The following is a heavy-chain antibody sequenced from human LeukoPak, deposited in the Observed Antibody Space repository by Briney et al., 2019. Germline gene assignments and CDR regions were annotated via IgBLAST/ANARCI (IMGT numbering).Heavy chain of an antibody. J-gene: IGHJ4*02. CDR3: PKGSAGARPYYFDY. CDR2: ITDSGGDT. Sequence: PGGSLRLSCAASGFTFNNYAMSWVRQAPGKGLEWVSPITDSGGDTYYADSVKGRFTISRDNSKNTLFFQMNSLRAEDTAVYYCPKGSAGARPYYFDYWGQGILVTVSS. V-gene: IGHV3-23*01. CDR1: GFTFNNYA. D-gene: IGHD1-26*01.